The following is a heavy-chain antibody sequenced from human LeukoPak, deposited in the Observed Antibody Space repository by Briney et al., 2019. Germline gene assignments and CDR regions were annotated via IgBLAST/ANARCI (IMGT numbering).Heavy chain of an antibody. V-gene: IGHV4-59*01. CDR2: IYYSGST. J-gene: IGHJ4*02. Sequence: SETLSLTCTVSGGSISSYYWSWIRQPPGKGLEWIGHIYYSGSTNYNPSLKSRVTISVDTSKKQFSLKLSSVTAADTAVYYCARVYGYKPYYFDYWGQGTLVTVSS. D-gene: IGHD5-24*01. CDR1: GGSISSYY. CDR3: ARVYGYKPYYFDY.